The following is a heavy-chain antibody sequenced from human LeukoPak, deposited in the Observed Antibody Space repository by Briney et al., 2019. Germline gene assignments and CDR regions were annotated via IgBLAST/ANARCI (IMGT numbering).Heavy chain of an antibody. V-gene: IGHV3-48*03. CDR2: ISGSDNTV. CDR1: GFTFSSYE. CDR3: ARALRVVTAIPTLDI. J-gene: IGHJ3*02. D-gene: IGHD2-21*02. Sequence: PGGSLRLSCAASGFTFSSYEMNWVRQAPGKGLEWVSYISGSDNTVYYADSVKGRFTISRDNARNSLYLQMNNLRAEDTGVYYCARALRVVTAIPTLDIWGQGTMVTVSS.